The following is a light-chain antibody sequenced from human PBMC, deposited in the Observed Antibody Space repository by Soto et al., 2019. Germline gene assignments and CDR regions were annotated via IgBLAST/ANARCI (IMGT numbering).Light chain of an antibody. CDR3: QHYDTFSWT. CDR2: GAS. J-gene: IGKJ1*01. V-gene: IGKV1-5*01. CDR1: EDIDTS. Sequence: DIQMTQSPSTLSVSLGDRITITCRASEDIDTSLAWFQQRPGKAPKVLIAGASGLMNGVPSTFSGSGSGTEFALTISSVQPDDFATYFCQHYDTFSWTFGQGTKVDIE.